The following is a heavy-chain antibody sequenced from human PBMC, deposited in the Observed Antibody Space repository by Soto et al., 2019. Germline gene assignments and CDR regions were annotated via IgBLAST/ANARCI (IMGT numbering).Heavy chain of an antibody. V-gene: IGHV3-30*03. CDR2: ISYDGGDK. CDR1: GFTFNNFA. CDR3: ARDLSTGAADFYFDY. D-gene: IGHD6-13*01. J-gene: IGHJ4*02. Sequence: GGSLRLSCAASGFTFNNFAMHWVRQAPGKGLEWVAVISYDGGDKYYADSVKGRFTISRDNSKNTLYLQMNGLRAEDTAVYYCARDLSTGAADFYFDYWGQGALVTVSS.